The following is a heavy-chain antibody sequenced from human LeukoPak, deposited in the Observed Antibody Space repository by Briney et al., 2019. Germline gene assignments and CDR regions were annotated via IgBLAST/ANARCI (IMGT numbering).Heavy chain of an antibody. CDR2: IYSGGST. Sequence: GGSLRLSCAASGFTVSSNYMSWVRQAPGKGLEWVSVIYSGGSTYYADSVKGRFTISRDNSKNTLYLQMNSLRAEDTAVYYCARAGDYGPIKDAFDIWGQGTMVTVSS. D-gene: IGHD4-17*01. CDR3: ARAGDYGPIKDAFDI. J-gene: IGHJ3*02. CDR1: GFTVSSNY. V-gene: IGHV3-53*01.